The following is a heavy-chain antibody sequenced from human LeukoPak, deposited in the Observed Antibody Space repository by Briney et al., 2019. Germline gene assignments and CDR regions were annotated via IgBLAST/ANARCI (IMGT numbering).Heavy chain of an antibody. Sequence: PSETLSLTCAVSGASISSGGYSWGWIRQPPGKGLEWIGYIYHSGSTYYNPSLKSRVTISVDRSKNQFSLNLSSVTAADTAVYFCARYNRDSGGYGMDVWGQGTTVTVSS. D-gene: IGHD3-10*01. CDR1: GASISSGGYS. CDR3: ARYNRDSGGYGMDV. CDR2: IYHSGST. J-gene: IGHJ6*02. V-gene: IGHV4-30-2*01.